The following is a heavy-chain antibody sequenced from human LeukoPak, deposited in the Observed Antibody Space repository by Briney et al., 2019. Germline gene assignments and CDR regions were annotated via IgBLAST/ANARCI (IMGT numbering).Heavy chain of an antibody. J-gene: IGHJ4*02. CDR1: GYTFTSYD. V-gene: IGHV1-8*03. CDR2: MNPNSGNT. CDR3: ARGAIVGATADFDY. Sequence: ASVKVSCRASGYTFTSYDINWVRQATGQGLEWMGWMNPNSGNTGYAQKFQGRVTITRNTSISTAYMELSSLRSEDTAVYYCARGAIVGATADFDYWGQGTLVTVSS. D-gene: IGHD1-26*01.